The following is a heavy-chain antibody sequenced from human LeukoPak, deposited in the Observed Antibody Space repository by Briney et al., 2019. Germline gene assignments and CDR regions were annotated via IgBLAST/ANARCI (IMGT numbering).Heavy chain of an antibody. CDR2: IIPIFGTA. J-gene: IGHJ4*02. V-gene: IGHV1-69*01. Sequence: VASVKVSCKASGGTFSSYAISWVRQAPGQGLEWMGGIIPIFGTANYAQKFQGRVTITADESTSTAYMELSSLRSEDTAVYYCASRALGYSGGWYHYWGQGTLVTVSS. CDR1: GGTFSSYA. D-gene: IGHD6-19*01. CDR3: ASRALGYSGGWYHY.